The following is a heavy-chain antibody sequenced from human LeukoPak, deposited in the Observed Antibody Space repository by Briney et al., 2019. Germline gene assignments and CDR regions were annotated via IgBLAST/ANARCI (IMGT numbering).Heavy chain of an antibody. J-gene: IGHJ6*03. CDR3: ARGGDDFWSGYSPGSPTDYYMDV. Sequence: PSETLSLTCTVSGGSISSHYWSWIRQPPGKGLEWIGYIYYSGSTNYNPSLKSRVTISVDTSKNQFSLKLSSVTAADTAVYYCARGGDDFWSGYSPGSPTDYYMDVWGKGTTVTVSS. D-gene: IGHD3-3*01. CDR2: IYYSGST. CDR1: GGSISSHY. V-gene: IGHV4-59*11.